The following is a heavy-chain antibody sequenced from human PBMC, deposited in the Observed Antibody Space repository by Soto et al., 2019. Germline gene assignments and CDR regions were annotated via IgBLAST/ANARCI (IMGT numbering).Heavy chain of an antibody. D-gene: IGHD1-1*01. Sequence: QVHLVQSGAEVKKPGASVKVSCQGSGYAFTTYGITWVRQAPGQGLEWMGWISAHNGNTNYAQQLQGRVTVTRDTPTSTAYMELRSLRYDDTAVYYCARGRYGDYWGQGALVTVSS. J-gene: IGHJ4*02. CDR2: ISAHNGNT. V-gene: IGHV1-18*01. CDR3: ARGRYGDY. CDR1: GYAFTTYG.